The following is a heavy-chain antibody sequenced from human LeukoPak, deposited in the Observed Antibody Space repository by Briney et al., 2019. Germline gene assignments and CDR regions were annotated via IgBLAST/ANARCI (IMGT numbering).Heavy chain of an antibody. V-gene: IGHV4-59*12. Sequence: SETLSLTCAVYGGSFSGYYWSWIRQPPGKGLEWIGYIYYSGSTNYNPSLKSRVTISVDKSKNQFSLKLSSVTAADTAVYYCARRGSYSGSYFYFYFDYWGQGTLVTVSS. CDR3: ARRGSYSGSYFYFYFDY. J-gene: IGHJ4*02. D-gene: IGHD1-26*01. CDR2: IYYSGST. CDR1: GGSFSGYY.